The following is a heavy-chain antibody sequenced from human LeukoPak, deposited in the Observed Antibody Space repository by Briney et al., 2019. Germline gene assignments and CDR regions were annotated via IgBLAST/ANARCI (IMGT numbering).Heavy chain of an antibody. Sequence: GGSLRLSCAASGFTFSSYEMNWVRQAPGKGLEWVSYISTSGSPIYYGNSVKGRFTISRDNAKNSLYLQMNSLRAEDTVLYYCARRGFYDTSGYLIDHWGQGTLVTVSS. D-gene: IGHD3-22*01. CDR2: ISTSGSPI. V-gene: IGHV3-48*03. J-gene: IGHJ4*02. CDR3: ARRGFYDTSGYLIDH. CDR1: GFTFSSYE.